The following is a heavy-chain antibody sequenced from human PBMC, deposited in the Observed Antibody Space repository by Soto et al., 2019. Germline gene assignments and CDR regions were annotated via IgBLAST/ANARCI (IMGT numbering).Heavy chain of an antibody. V-gene: IGHV2-5*02. CDR1: GFSLSTSGVG. CDR2: IYWDDDK. D-gene: IGHD2-15*01. J-gene: IGHJ4*02. CDR3: ALRPSYCSGGSCYSGFDY. Sequence: QITLKESGPALVKPTQTLTLTCTFSGFSLSTSGVGVGWIRQPPGKALEWLALIYWDDDKRYSPSLKSRLTITKDHTRNQAVLTMTNMDPVDTATYYCALRPSYCSGGSCYSGFDYWGQGTLVTVSS.